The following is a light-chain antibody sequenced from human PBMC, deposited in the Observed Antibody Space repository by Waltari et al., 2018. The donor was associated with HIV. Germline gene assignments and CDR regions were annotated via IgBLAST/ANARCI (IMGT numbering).Light chain of an antibody. Sequence: SYLLTQPPSVSVAPGKTPTIPCGGDSIGTKNVHWCQQKPGQAPVLVIYYDSDRPSGIPDRFSGSNFGNTATLTISRVEAGDEADYYCQVWDSGTDHVIFGGGTKLTVL. CDR1: SIGTKN. CDR2: YDS. CDR3: QVWDSGTDHVI. J-gene: IGLJ2*01. V-gene: IGLV3-21*04.